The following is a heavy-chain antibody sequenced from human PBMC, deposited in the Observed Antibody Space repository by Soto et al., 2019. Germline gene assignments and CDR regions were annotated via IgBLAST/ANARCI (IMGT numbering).Heavy chain of an antibody. CDR3: ARDFTGYYDSSGYFWFDP. Sequence: SVKLSCKASGGTFSSYAISWVRQAPVQGLEWMGGIIPIFGTANYAQKFQGRVTITADKSTSTAYMELSSLRSEDTAVYYCARDFTGYYDSSGYFWFDPWGQGTLVTVS. CDR2: IIPIFGTA. V-gene: IGHV1-69*06. J-gene: IGHJ5*02. D-gene: IGHD3-22*01. CDR1: GGTFSSYA.